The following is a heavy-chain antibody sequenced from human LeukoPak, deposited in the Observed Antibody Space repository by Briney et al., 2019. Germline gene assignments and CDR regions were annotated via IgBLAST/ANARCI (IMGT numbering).Heavy chain of an antibody. D-gene: IGHD3-10*01. Sequence: SETLSLTCTVSGGSISSYYWSWIRQPPGKELEWIGYIYYSGSTNYNPSLKSRVTISVDTSKNQFSLKLSSVTAADTAVYHCARGPGVLLWFGELSAFDYWGQGTLVTVSS. J-gene: IGHJ4*02. CDR2: IYYSGST. CDR3: ARGPGVLLWFGELSAFDY. CDR1: GGSISSYY. V-gene: IGHV4-59*08.